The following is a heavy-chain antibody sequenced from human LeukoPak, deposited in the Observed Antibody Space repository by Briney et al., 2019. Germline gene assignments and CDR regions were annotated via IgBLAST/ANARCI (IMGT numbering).Heavy chain of an antibody. J-gene: IGHJ6*03. D-gene: IGHD3-10*01. CDR2: IYYTGNT. CDR3: VRHQEGMVRGVLYYMDV. V-gene: IGHV4-39*01. Sequence: PSETLSLTCSVSGDTISTSDHYWGWIRQPPGKGLEWIGSIYYTGNTYYNPSLKSRVTISVDTSKNQFSLKLSSVTAADTAVYYCVRHQEGMVRGVLYYMDVWGTGTPVTISS. CDR1: GDTISTSDHY.